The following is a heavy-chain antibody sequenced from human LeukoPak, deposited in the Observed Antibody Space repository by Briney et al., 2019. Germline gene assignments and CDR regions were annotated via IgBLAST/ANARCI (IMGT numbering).Heavy chain of an antibody. Sequence: ASVKVSCKAFGYTFTSNYMHWVRQAPGQGPEWMGVISPSGGSTTYAQKFQGRVTLTRDMSTSTDYLELSSLRSEDTAVYYCARGDHPYYYDSSGYWFAFDIWGQGTMVTVSS. D-gene: IGHD3-22*01. CDR3: ARGDHPYYYDSSGYWFAFDI. J-gene: IGHJ3*02. CDR2: ISPSGGST. V-gene: IGHV1-46*01. CDR1: GYTFTSNY.